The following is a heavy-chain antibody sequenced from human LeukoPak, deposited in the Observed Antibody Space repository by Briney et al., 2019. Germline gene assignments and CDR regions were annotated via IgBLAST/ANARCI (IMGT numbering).Heavy chain of an antibody. CDR1: GFAFSSYE. CDR2: ISSSGGTI. Sequence: GGSLRLSCSASGFAFSSYEMNWVRQAPGKGLEWVSYISSSGGTIYYADSVKGRFTISRDNAKNSLYLQMNSLRAEDTAVYYCARDLSYCTITSCSYYYYGMDVWGRGTTVTVSS. D-gene: IGHD2-2*01. CDR3: ARDLSYCTITSCSYYYYGMDV. J-gene: IGHJ6*02. V-gene: IGHV3-48*03.